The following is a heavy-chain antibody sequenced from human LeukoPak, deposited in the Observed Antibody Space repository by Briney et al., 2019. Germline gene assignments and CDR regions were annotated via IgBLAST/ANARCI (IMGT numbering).Heavy chain of an antibody. CDR2: ISSSRTSI. J-gene: IGHJ4*02. D-gene: IGHD2/OR15-2a*01. Sequence: PGGSLRLSCAASGFTFSGHSMNWVRLAPGKGLDWVSYISSSRTSIYYADSVKGRFTISRDNARNSLYLEMKSLRAEDTAVYYCARAALPSFHYFDYCGQGALVTVSP. CDR1: GFTFSGHS. CDR3: ARAALPSFHYFDY. V-gene: IGHV3-48*01.